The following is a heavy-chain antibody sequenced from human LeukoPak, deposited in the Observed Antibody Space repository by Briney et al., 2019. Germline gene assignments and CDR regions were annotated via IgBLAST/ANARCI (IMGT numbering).Heavy chain of an antibody. D-gene: IGHD5-12*01. Sequence: PSETLSLTCTVSGVSISGYFWTWIGQPAGKGMEWIGRIYSSGSNNYSPSLKSRVTLSLDTSKNHFSLNLTSVTAADTAVYYCAREPTSGREPTSGRPLDYWGQGTLVTVSS. V-gene: IGHV4-4*07. CDR1: GVSISGYF. CDR2: IYSSGSN. J-gene: IGHJ4*02. CDR3: AREPTSGREPTSGRPLDY.